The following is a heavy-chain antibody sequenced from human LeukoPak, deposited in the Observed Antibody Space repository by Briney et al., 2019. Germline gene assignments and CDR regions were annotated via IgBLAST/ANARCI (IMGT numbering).Heavy chain of an antibody. V-gene: IGHV3-9*01. CDR3: ARDPSSSWYPYYYYGMDV. D-gene: IGHD6-13*01. CDR2: ISWNSGSI. CDR1: GFTFDDYA. J-gene: IGHJ6*02. Sequence: GGSLRLSCAASGFTFDDYAMHWVRQAPGKGLEWVSGISWNSGSIGYADSVKGRFTISRDNAKNSLYLQMNSLRAEDTAVYYCARDPSSSWYPYYYYGMDVWGQGTTVTVSS.